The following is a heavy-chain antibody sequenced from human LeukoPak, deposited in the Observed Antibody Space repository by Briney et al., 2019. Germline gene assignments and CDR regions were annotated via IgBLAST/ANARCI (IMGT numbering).Heavy chain of an antibody. D-gene: IGHD3-10*01. CDR2: MNPNSGNT. CDR3: ARGRYYYGSGSYYYFDY. V-gene: IGHV1-8*01. Sequence: ASVKVSCKASGYTFTSYDINWVRQATGQGLEWMGWMNPNSGNTGYAQKFQGRVTMTRNTSISTDYMELSSLRSEDTAVYYCARGRYYYGSGSYYYFDYWGQGTLVTVSS. CDR1: GYTFTSYD. J-gene: IGHJ4*02.